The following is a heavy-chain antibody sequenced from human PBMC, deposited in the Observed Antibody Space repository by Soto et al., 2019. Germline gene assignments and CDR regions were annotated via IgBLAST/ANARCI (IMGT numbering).Heavy chain of an antibody. V-gene: IGHV4-59*12. D-gene: IGHD3-16*01. J-gene: IGHJ4*02. CDR3: ARVGVATAPFDY. Sequence: PSVTLSLTCTVFGGSISSYYWSWIRQPPGKGLEWIGYIYYSGSTSYNPSLKSRVTISEDTSKNQFSLKLSSVTAADTAVYHCARVGVATAPFDYWGQGTLVTVSS. CDR2: IYYSGST. CDR1: GGSISSYY.